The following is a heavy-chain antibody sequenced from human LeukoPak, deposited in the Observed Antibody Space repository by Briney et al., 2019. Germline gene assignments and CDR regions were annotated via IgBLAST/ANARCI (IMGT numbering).Heavy chain of an antibody. Sequence: ASVKVSCKASGHTFTGYYMHWVRQAPGQGLEWMGWINPNSGGTNYAQKFQGRVTMTRDTSISTAYMELSRLRSDDTAVYYCASFRLRLGELSTHDAFDIWGQGTMVTVSS. CDR3: ASFRLRLGELSTHDAFDI. V-gene: IGHV1-2*02. CDR1: GHTFTGYY. D-gene: IGHD3-16*02. J-gene: IGHJ3*02. CDR2: INPNSGGT.